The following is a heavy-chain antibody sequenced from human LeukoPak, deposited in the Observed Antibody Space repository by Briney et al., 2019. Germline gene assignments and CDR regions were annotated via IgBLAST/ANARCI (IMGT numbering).Heavy chain of an antibody. V-gene: IGHV3-48*03. Sequence: PGGSLRLSCAASGFTFSSYEMNWVRQAPGKGLEWVSYISSSGSTIYYADSVKGRFTISRDNAKTSLYLQMNSLRAEDTAVYYCASQVVPAAKVFDYWGQGTLVTVSS. J-gene: IGHJ4*02. CDR2: ISSSGSTI. CDR3: ASQVVPAAKVFDY. D-gene: IGHD2-2*01. CDR1: GFTFSSYE.